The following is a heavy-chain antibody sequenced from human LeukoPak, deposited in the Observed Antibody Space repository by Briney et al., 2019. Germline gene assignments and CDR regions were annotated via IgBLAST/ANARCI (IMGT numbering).Heavy chain of an antibody. J-gene: IGHJ5*02. V-gene: IGHV1-2*02. CDR1: GYTFTGYY. CDR3: ARIYCSSPSCYGGWVWFDP. CDR2: INPNSGGT. Sequence: VASVKVPCKASGYTFTGYYMHWVRQAPGQGLEWMGWINPNSGGTNYAQKFQGRVTMTRDTSISTAYMELSRLRSDDTAVYYCARIYCSSPSCYGGWVWFDPWGQGTLVTVSS. D-gene: IGHD2-2*01.